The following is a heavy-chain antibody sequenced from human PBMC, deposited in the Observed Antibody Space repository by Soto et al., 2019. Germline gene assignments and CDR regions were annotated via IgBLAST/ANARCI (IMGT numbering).Heavy chain of an antibody. Sequence: SETLSLTCTVSGGSISSYYWSWVRQPPGKGLEWIGSIYYSGSTYYNPSLKSRVTISVDTSKNQFSLKLSSVTAADTAVYYCARDSPYYDFWSGYYTARSDAFAIWGQGTMVTVSS. D-gene: IGHD3-3*01. CDR3: ARDSPYYDFWSGYYTARSDAFAI. J-gene: IGHJ3*02. CDR1: GGSISSYY. V-gene: IGHV4-59*05. CDR2: IYYSGST.